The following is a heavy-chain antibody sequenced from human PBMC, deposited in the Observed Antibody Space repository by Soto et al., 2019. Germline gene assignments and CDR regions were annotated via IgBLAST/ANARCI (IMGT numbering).Heavy chain of an antibody. CDR1: GFNFSNYA. J-gene: IGHJ4*02. D-gene: IGHD1-7*01. CDR3: AKNQERELPRVIDF. V-gene: IGHV3-23*04. Sequence: EVQLVESGGGLVQPGGSLRLSCAASGFNFSNYAMSWVRQAPGGGLEWVSSMSGSSSTTYYADSVRGRFTISRDRSKNTLYLQMSSLRAEDTALYYCAKNQERELPRVIDFWGQGTLVTVSS. CDR2: MSGSSSTT.